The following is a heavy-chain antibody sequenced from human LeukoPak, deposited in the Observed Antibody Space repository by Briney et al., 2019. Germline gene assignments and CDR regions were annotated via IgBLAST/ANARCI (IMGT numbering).Heavy chain of an antibody. J-gene: IGHJ3*02. D-gene: IGHD2-2*01. Sequence: PGGPLRLSCAASGFTFSSYWMHWVRQAPGKGLVWVSRINGDGSSTTYADAVKGRFTISRDNAKNTLYLQMSSLRAEDTAVYYCTRRGLVPAFDIWGQGTMVTVAS. V-gene: IGHV3-74*01. CDR1: GFTFSSYW. CDR2: INGDGSST. CDR3: TRRGLVPAFDI.